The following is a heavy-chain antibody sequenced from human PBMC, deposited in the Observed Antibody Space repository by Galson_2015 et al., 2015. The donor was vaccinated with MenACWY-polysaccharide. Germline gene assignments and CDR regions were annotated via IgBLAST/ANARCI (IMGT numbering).Heavy chain of an antibody. CDR1: GLIFSNYW. CDR2: IKQDGSAE. D-gene: IGHD7-27*01. Sequence: SPRLSCASSGLIFSNYWLSWGPQARAHGLERQANIKQDGSAEYYVDSVRGRFTISRDNAKNSVYLQMSSLRAEDTAVYYCARDNWDDYWGQGTLVTVSS. V-gene: IGHV3-7*03. J-gene: IGHJ4*02. CDR3: ARDNWDDY.